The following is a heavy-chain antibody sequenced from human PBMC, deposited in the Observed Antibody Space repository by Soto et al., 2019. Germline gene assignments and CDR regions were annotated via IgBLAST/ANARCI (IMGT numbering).Heavy chain of an antibody. CDR1: EFSFSSFG. CDR3: AKDIDNMVRVPFYYGLDV. Sequence: QVQLVESGGGVVQPGRSLRLSCAASEFSFSSFGMHWVRQAPGKGLYWVAGISSDGSNKYYADSVKCRFTISRDNSKNPLHLQMNSLRAEYTALYYCAKDIDNMVRVPFYYGLDVWRQGTTVXV. J-gene: IGHJ6*02. V-gene: IGHV3-30*18. D-gene: IGHD3-10*01. CDR2: ISSDGSNK.